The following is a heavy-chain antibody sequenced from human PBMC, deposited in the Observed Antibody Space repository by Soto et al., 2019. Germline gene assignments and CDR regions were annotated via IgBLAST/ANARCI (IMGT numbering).Heavy chain of an antibody. J-gene: IGHJ5*02. CDR1: GGSISSSSYY. V-gene: IGHV4-39*02. CDR3: ARDPRIAARPGGWFDP. D-gene: IGHD6-6*01. CDR2: IYYSGST. Sequence: SETLSLTCTVSGGSISSSSYYWGWIRQPPGKGLEWIGSIYYSGSTYYNPSLKSRVTISVDTSKNQFSLKLSSVTAADTAVYYCARDPRIAARPGGWFDPWGQGTLVTVSS.